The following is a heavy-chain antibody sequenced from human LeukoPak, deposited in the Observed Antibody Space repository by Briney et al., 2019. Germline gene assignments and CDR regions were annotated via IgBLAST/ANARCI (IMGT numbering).Heavy chain of an antibody. CDR3: ARGSGGYYYGSGSYYIP. V-gene: IGHV1-8*03. Sequence: GASVKVSCKASVYTFTSYYMHWLRQATGQGREWVGWMNPNSGNTDYAQKFQGRVTITRNTSISTAYMELSSLRSEDTAVYYCARGSGGYYYGSGSYYIPWGQGTLVTVSS. CDR2: MNPNSGNT. CDR1: VYTFTSYY. J-gene: IGHJ5*02. D-gene: IGHD3-10*01.